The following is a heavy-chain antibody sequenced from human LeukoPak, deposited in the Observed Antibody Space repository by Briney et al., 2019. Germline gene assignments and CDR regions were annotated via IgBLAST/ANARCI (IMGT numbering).Heavy chain of an antibody. J-gene: IGHJ5*02. CDR1: GFTFSISD. Sequence: GGSLRLSCAASGFTFSISDMHWVRQAPGKGLQWVAFISYDGSKKHCADSVQGRCTISRDNSKNTLFLQLNSLRADDTAVFYCTQGLLSWGQGTLLTVAA. CDR2: ISYDGSKK. CDR3: TQGLLS. V-gene: IGHV3-30*02.